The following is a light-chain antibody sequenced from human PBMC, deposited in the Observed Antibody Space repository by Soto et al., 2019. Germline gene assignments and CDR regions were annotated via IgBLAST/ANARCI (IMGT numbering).Light chain of an antibody. Sequence: EIVLTQSPAPLSFFSGGRANHSHRASQSVSSYLAWYQQKPGQAPRLLIYDASNRATGIPARFSGSGSGTDFTLTISSLEPEDFAVYYCQQRSNWPPWTFGQGTKL. J-gene: IGKJ1*01. CDR1: QSVSSY. CDR3: QQRSNWPPWT. CDR2: DAS. V-gene: IGKV3-11*01.